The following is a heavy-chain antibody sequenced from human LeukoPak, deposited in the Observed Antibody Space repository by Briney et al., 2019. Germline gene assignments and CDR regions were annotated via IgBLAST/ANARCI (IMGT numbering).Heavy chain of an antibody. J-gene: IGHJ5*02. V-gene: IGHV1-8*03. CDR1: GYTLTSYD. D-gene: IGHD3-16*01. CDR3: ARIYYDYVWGYPSGWFDP. Sequence: ASVKVSCKASGYTLTSYDINWVRQATGQGLEWMGWMNPNSGNTGYAQKFQGRVTITRNTSISTAYMELSSLRSEDTAVYYCARIYYDYVWGYPSGWFDPWGQGTLVTVSS. CDR2: MNPNSGNT.